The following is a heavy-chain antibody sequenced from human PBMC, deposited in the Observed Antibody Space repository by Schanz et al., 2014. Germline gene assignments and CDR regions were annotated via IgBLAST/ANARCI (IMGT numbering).Heavy chain of an antibody. D-gene: IGHD1-1*01. J-gene: IGHJ5*02. CDR3: ARGRVLES. CDR1: GFTFSTHA. Sequence: EMQLLESGGGLIQPGGSLRLSCAASGFTFSTHAMSWVRQAPGKGLEWVSSISGDHRNTFYADSVKGRFTISRDNAKNSLFLQMNSLRPEDTAVYCCARGRVLESWGQGTLVTVSS. CDR2: ISGDHRNT. V-gene: IGHV3-23*01.